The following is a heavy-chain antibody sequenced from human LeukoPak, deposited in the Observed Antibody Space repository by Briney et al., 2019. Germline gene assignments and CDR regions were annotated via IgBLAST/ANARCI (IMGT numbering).Heavy chain of an antibody. Sequence: SETLSLTCTVSGGSISSYYWSWIRQPPGKGLEWIGYIYYSGSTNYNPSLKSRVTISVDTSKNQFSLKLSSVTAADTAVYYCASLYGSGHFDYWGQGTLVTVSS. CDR2: IYYSGST. D-gene: IGHD3-10*01. CDR1: GGSISSYY. V-gene: IGHV4-59*08. CDR3: ASLYGSGHFDY. J-gene: IGHJ4*02.